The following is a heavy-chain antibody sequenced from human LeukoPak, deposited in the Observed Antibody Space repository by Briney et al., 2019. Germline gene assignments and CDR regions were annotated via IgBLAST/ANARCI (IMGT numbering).Heavy chain of an antibody. J-gene: IGHJ4*02. Sequence: GGSLRLPCAASGFSFSTFWMAWVRQAPGKGLEWVADMNADGSEKHYLDSVKGRFTISRDNAKNSVYLQMNSLRVEDTGTYYCTKGGHLDYWGQGTLVTVSS. CDR1: GFSFSTFW. D-gene: IGHD3-16*01. V-gene: IGHV3-7*01. CDR2: MNADGSEK. CDR3: TKGGHLDY.